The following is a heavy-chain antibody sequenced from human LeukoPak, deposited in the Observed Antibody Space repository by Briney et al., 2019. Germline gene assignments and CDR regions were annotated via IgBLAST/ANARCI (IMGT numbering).Heavy chain of an antibody. Sequence: PGGSLRLSCAASGFTFSGSAMHWVRQASGKGLQWVGRIRSKANSYATAYAASVKGRFTISRDDSKNTAYLQMNSLKTEDTAVYYCTGSLSIITGTIDYWGQGTLVTVSS. CDR1: GFTFSGSA. D-gene: IGHD1-20*01. V-gene: IGHV3-73*01. CDR3: TGSLSIITGTIDY. CDR2: IRSKANSYAT. J-gene: IGHJ4*02.